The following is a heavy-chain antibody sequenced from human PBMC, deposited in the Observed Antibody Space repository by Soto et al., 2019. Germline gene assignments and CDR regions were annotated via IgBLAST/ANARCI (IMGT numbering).Heavy chain of an antibody. CDR1: GFTFSSYA. CDR2: ISGSGVTT. Sequence: GGSLRLSCAASGFTFSSYAMSWVRQAPGKGLEWVSTISGSGVTTYYADSVKGRFTISRDNSKNTLYLQMNSLRAEDTALYYCAKHSSGYYYVNYFDYWGQGTLVTVSS. V-gene: IGHV3-23*01. CDR3: AKHSSGYYYVNYFDY. J-gene: IGHJ4*02. D-gene: IGHD3-22*01.